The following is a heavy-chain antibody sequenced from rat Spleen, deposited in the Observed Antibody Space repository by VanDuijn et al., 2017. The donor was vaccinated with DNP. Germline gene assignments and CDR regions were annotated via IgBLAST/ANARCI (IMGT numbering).Heavy chain of an antibody. Sequence: QVQLQQSGAELAKPGSSVKISCKASGNTFTSYYISWIKQTTGQGLECIGYINTGSGGTNYNEKFKGKATLTVDKSSSTAFMQLSSLTPDDSAVYYCARPNYDGSYYYSYYLEYWGQGVMVTVSS. CDR3: ARPNYDGSYYYSYYLEY. D-gene: IGHD1-12*02. CDR2: INTGSGGT. J-gene: IGHJ2*01. CDR1: GNTFTSYY. V-gene: IGHV1-43*01.